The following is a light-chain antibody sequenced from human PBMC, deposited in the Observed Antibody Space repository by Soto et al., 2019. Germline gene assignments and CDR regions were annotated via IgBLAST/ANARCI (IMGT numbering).Light chain of an antibody. CDR3: AAWDDSLSGWV. Sequence: QSVLTQPPSASGTPGQRVTISCSGRSSNIGSNYVYWYQQLPGTAPKLLIYRNNQRPSGVPDRFSGSKSGTSASLAISGLRSEDEADYYCAAWDDSLSGWVFGGGTHLTVL. CDR1: SSNIGSNY. J-gene: IGLJ7*01. V-gene: IGLV1-47*01. CDR2: RNN.